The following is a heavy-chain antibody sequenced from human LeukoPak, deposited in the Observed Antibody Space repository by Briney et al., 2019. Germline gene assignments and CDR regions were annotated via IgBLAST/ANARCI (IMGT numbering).Heavy chain of an antibody. D-gene: IGHD3-10*01. CDR2: IYTSGST. J-gene: IGHJ6*03. CDR3: ARERFGESPPWYYYYYMDV. CDR1: GGSISSGSHY. Sequence: KSSETLSLTCTVSGGSISSGSHYWSWIRQPAGKGLEWIGRIYTSGSTNYNPSLKSRVTISVDTSKNQFSLKLSSVTAADTAVYYCARERFGESPPWYYYYYMDVWGKGTTVTISS. V-gene: IGHV4-61*02.